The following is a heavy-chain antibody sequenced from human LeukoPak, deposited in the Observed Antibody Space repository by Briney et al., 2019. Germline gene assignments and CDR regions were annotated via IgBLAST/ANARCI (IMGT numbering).Heavy chain of an antibody. Sequence: GGSLRLSCAASGFTFSSYVMSWVRQAPGKGLEWVSAITGNGGSTYYADSVKGRFTISRDNSKNTLYLQMNSLTAEDTAVYYCAKGDVAEASTLGFDYWGQGTLVTVSS. D-gene: IGHD6-13*01. CDR3: AKGDVAEASTLGFDY. CDR1: GFTFSSYV. CDR2: ITGNGGST. J-gene: IGHJ4*02. V-gene: IGHV3-23*01.